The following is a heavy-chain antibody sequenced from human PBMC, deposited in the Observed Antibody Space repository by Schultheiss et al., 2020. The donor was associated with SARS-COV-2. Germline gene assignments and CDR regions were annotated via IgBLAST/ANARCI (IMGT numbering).Heavy chain of an antibody. Sequence: SETLSLTCTVSGGSISSYYWSWIRQPPGKGLEWIGSIYYSGSTYYNPSLKSRVTISVDTSKNQFSLKLSSVTAADTAVYYCARGGGIAAPWGQGTLVTVSS. CDR2: IYYSGST. D-gene: IGHD6-13*01. CDR3: ARGGGIAAP. J-gene: IGHJ5*02. V-gene: IGHV4-39*07. CDR1: GGSISSYY.